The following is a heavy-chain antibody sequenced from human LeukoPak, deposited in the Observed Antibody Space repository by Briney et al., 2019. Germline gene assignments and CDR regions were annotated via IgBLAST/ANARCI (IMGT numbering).Heavy chain of an antibody. V-gene: IGHV4-59*08. CDR2: TYYSGST. CDR3: ARHSTSWYLDQ. D-gene: IGHD6-13*01. J-gene: IGHJ4*02. CDR1: GGSINSYY. Sequence: SETLSLTCTVSGGSINSYYWNWIRQPPGKGLEWMGYTYYSGSTNYNPSLKSRVTISLDTSKKQFSLKLSSVTAADTAVYYCARHSTSWYLDQWGQGTLVTVSS.